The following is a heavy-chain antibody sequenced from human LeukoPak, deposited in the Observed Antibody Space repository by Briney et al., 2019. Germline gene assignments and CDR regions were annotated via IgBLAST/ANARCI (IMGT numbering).Heavy chain of an antibody. CDR2: ISSSSSYT. V-gene: IGHV3-11*06. J-gene: IGHJ3*02. Sequence: PGGSLRLSCAASGFTFSDYYMSWIRQAPGKGLEWVSYISSSSSYTNYADSVKGRFTISRDNAKNSLYLQMNSLRAEDTAVYYCARIGVGTRRAFDIWGQGTMVTVSS. D-gene: IGHD2-21*01. CDR1: GFTFSDYY. CDR3: ARIGVGTRRAFDI.